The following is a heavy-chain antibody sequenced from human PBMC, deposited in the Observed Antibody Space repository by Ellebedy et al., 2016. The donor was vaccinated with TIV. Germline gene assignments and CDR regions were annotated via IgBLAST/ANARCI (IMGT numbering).Heavy chain of an antibody. D-gene: IGHD1-26*01. CDR3: ARHRSEWELLGVGYADI. CDR2: IYPRDSDT. CDR1: GYSFTSYW. Sequence: ASVKVSCKGSGYSFTSYWIGWVRQMPGKGLEWMGIIYPRDSDTRYSPSFQGQVTISADKSISTAYLQWSSLKASDTAMYYCARHRSEWELLGVGYADIWGQGTMVTVSS. J-gene: IGHJ3*02. V-gene: IGHV5-51*01.